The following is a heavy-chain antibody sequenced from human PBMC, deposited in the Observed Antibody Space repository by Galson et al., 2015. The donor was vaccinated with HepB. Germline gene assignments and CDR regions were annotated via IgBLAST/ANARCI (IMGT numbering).Heavy chain of an antibody. CDR3: ARQGHTVVTPGYYGMDV. CDR1: GFSFGSYA. CDR2: ISYDGSNK. Sequence: SLRLSCAASGFSFGSYAMHWVRQAPGKGLEWVAVISYDGSNKFYADSVKGRFTISRDNSKNTLYLQMNSLRAEDTAVYYCARQGHTVVTPGYYGMDVWGQGTTVTVSS. D-gene: IGHD4-23*01. V-gene: IGHV3-30-3*01. J-gene: IGHJ6*02.